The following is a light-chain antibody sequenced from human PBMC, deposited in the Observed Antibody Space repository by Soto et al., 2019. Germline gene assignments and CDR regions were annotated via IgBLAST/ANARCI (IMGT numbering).Light chain of an antibody. V-gene: IGKV1-5*03. CDR3: QQYNSYSPT. J-gene: IGKJ1*01. CDR1: QSISSW. Sequence: DIQMTQSPSTLSASVGDRVTITCRASQSISSWLAWYQQKPGKAPNLLIYKASTLESGVPSRFSGSGSGTEFTLTISGLQPGDSATYYCQQYNSYSPTFGQGTKVDIK. CDR2: KAS.